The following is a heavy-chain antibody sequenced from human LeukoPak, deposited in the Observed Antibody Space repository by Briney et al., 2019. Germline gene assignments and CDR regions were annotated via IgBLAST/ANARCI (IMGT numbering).Heavy chain of an antibody. J-gene: IGHJ4*02. CDR1: GYTFTGYY. Sequence: ASVKVSCKASGYTFTGYYMHWVRQAPGQGLEWMGWINPNSGGTNYAQKFQGRVTMTRDTSISTAYMELSRLRSDDTALYYCAKEGIVVAAFDYWGQGTLVTVSS. CDR3: AKEGIVVAAFDY. D-gene: IGHD3-22*01. CDR2: INPNSGGT. V-gene: IGHV1-2*02.